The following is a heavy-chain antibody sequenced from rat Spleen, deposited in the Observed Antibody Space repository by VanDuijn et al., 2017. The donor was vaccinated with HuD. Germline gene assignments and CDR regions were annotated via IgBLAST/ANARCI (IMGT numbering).Heavy chain of an antibody. CDR2: ISNGGGNT. V-gene: IGHV5-25*01. D-gene: IGHD1-12*03. J-gene: IGHJ4*01. CDR3: TRVDGYYRTMDA. Sequence: EVQLAESGGGLVQPGRSMKLSCKVSGFTFSHYYMAWARQAPTKGLEWVASISNGGGNTYYRDSVKGRFTISRDKTKSTLYLEMDSLRSEDTATYYCTRVDGYYRTMDAWGQGTSVTVSS. CDR1: GFTFSHYY.